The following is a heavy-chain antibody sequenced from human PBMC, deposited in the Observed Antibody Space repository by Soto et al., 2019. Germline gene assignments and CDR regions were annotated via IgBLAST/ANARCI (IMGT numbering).Heavy chain of an antibody. CDR2: IYYRGSF. CDR1: GGSMSYYY. CDR3: AMTPHGSCPNFFDP. Sequence: SETLSLTCTVSGGSMSYYYWSWIRQPPGKGLEWIGYIYYRGSFNYTPSLKSRITISVATSKNQFSLKLSSVTAADTAVYYCAMTPHGSCPNFFDPWGQGTLVTVSS. J-gene: IGHJ5*02. V-gene: IGHV4-59*03. D-gene: IGHD2-2*01.